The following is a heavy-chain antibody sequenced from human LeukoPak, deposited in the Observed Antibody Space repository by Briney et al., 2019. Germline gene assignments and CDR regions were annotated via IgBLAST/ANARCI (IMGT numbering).Heavy chain of an antibody. V-gene: IGHV1-2*02. Sequence: GASVKVSCKTSGYTFTDYSIHWVRQRQAPGQGPEWLGCISPNSGNPTYAQKFQGRVTMTRDTSISTAYMELSRLRSDDTAVYYCARKQGTLYGMDVWGQGTTVTVSS. CDR2: ISPNSGNP. D-gene: IGHD1/OR15-1a*01. CDR1: GYTFTDYS. CDR3: ARKQGTLYGMDV. J-gene: IGHJ6*02.